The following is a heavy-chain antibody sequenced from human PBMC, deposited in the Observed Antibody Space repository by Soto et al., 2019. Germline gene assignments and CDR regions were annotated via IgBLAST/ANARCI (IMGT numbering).Heavy chain of an antibody. Sequence: SETLSLTCSVSGGSISSGYWTLIRHPPGKGLEWIGYIYHSGSINYNPSLKSRVTISVDTSKNQFSLKLSSVTAADTAVYYCARLTEDIVVMVAAERVTYYFDYWGQGTLVTVSS. J-gene: IGHJ4*02. D-gene: IGHD2-15*01. CDR2: IYHSGSI. CDR1: GGSISSGY. CDR3: ARLTEDIVVMVAAERVTYYFDY. V-gene: IGHV4-59*08.